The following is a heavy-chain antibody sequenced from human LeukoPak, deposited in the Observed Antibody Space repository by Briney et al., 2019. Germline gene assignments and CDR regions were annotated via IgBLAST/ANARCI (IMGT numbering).Heavy chain of an antibody. CDR3: AREDIVGASPFDY. CDR2: IYTSGST. CDR1: GGSISSGSYY. D-gene: IGHD1-26*01. J-gene: IGHJ4*02. V-gene: IGHV4-61*02. Sequence: PSQTLSLTCTVSGGSISSGSYYWSWIRQPAGKGLEWIGRIYTSGSTNYNPPLKSRVTISVDTSKNQFSLKLSSVTAADTAVYYCAREDIVGASPFDYWGQGTLVTVSS.